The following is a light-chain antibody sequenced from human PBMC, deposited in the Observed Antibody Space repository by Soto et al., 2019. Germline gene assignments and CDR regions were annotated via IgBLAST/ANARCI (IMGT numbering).Light chain of an antibody. V-gene: IGKV1-8*01. CDR3: QQYYSYPPMYT. CDR2: AAS. J-gene: IGKJ2*01. Sequence: AIRMTQSPSSFSASTGDRVTITCRASQGISSYLAWYQQKPGKAPKLLIYAASTLQSGVPSRFSGGGSGTDFTLTISCLQSEDFATYYCQQYYSYPPMYTFGQGTKLEIK. CDR1: QGISSY.